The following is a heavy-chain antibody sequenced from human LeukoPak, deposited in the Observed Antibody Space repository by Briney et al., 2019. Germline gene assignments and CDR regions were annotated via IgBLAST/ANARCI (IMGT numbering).Heavy chain of an antibody. D-gene: IGHD3/OR15-3a*01. Sequence: GGSLRLSYAASRFTLSRYVMRWVRQAPGKGLEWVSGINGNGGSTYYADSVKGRFTISRDNSKSTLYLQVNSLSAEDTAVYYGTICPRHKRGLNTYWGHGTLVTVSS. V-gene: IGHV3-23*01. CDR2: INGNGGST. J-gene: IGHJ4*01. CDR3: TICPRHKRGLNTY. CDR1: RFTLSRYV.